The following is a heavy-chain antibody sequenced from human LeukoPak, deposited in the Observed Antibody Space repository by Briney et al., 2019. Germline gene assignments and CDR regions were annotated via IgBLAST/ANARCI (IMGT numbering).Heavy chain of an antibody. V-gene: IGHV3-21*01. CDR2: ISSSSSYM. CDR3: ARGELPSYYFDY. D-gene: IGHD1-26*01. J-gene: IGHJ4*02. Sequence: PGGSLRLSCAASGFTFSSYAMSWVRQAPGKGLEWVSSISSSSSYMYYADSVKGRFTISRDNAKNSLYLQMNSLRAEDTAVYYCARGELPSYYFDYWGQGTLVTVSS. CDR1: GFTFSSYA.